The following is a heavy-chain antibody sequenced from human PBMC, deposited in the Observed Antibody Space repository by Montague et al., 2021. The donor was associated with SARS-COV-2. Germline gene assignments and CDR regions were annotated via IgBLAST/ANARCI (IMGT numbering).Heavy chain of an antibody. CDR3: ARQVTFGGVVVDLDY. CDR1: GGSISSSENS. V-gene: IGHV4-39*01. Sequence: SETLSLTCTVSGGSISSSENSWGWIRQSPGKGLEWFGSIFYSGTTYFNPSLRSRIAISVDTSKNQFSLKVTSVTAADTAVYYCARQVTFGGVVVDLDYWGKGTLVSVSS. CDR2: IFYSGTT. J-gene: IGHJ4*01. D-gene: IGHD3-16*01.